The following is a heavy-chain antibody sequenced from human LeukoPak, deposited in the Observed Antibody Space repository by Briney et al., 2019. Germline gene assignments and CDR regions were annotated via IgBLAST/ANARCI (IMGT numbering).Heavy chain of an antibody. Sequence: GGSLRLSCAASGSTFSSYAMHWVRQAPGKGLEWVAVISYDGSNKYYADSVKGRFTISRDNSKNTLYLQMNSLRAEDTAVYYCARDLDPLRYSSGWYIGYWGQGTLVTVSS. V-gene: IGHV3-30-3*01. CDR1: GSTFSSYA. CDR2: ISYDGSNK. J-gene: IGHJ4*02. D-gene: IGHD6-19*01. CDR3: ARDLDPLRYSSGWYIGY.